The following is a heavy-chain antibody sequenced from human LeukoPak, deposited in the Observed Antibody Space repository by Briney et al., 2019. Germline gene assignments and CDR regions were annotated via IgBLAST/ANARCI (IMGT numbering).Heavy chain of an antibody. J-gene: IGHJ1*01. CDR2: IAYDGSNK. CDR3: ALSRDYDSSAKGYFQH. CDR1: GFTFSSYG. V-gene: IGHV3-30*03. D-gene: IGHD3-22*01. Sequence: GRTLSLSCAPSGFTFSSYGMHWVRESAGPELEWLAVIAYDGSNKYYAASVKGRFTISRDNSKNTLNLQMNSLRAEDTAVYYWALSRDYDSSAKGYFQHWGQGTLVAVSS.